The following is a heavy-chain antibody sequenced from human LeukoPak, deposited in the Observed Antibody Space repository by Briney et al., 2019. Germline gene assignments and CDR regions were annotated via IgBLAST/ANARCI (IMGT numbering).Heavy chain of an antibody. CDR3: AKDMGNSSGYYFDY. Sequence: GGSLRLSCAASGFTFDGYAMHWVRQAPGKGLEWVSGISWHSGSIGYADSVKGRFTISRDNAKNSLCLQMNSLRAEDTALYYCAKDMGNSSGYYFDYWGQGTLVTVSS. J-gene: IGHJ4*02. V-gene: IGHV3-9*01. D-gene: IGHD3-22*01. CDR1: GFTFDGYA. CDR2: ISWHSGSI.